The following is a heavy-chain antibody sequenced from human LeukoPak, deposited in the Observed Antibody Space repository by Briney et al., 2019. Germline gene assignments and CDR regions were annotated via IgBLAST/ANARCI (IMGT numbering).Heavy chain of an antibody. J-gene: IGHJ4*02. D-gene: IGHD6-19*01. V-gene: IGHV1-18*01. CDR2: ISAYNGNT. CDR3: ARASVIAVAGTPEDY. CDR1: GYTFTSYG. Sequence: ASVKVSCKASGYTFTSYGISWVRQRPRQGLEWMGWISAYNGNTNYAQKLQGRVTMTTDTSTSTAYMELRSLRSDDTAVYYCARASVIAVAGTPEDYWGQGTLVTVSS.